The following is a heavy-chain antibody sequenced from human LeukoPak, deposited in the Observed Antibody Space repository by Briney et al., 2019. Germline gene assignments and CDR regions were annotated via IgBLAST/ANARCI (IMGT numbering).Heavy chain of an antibody. CDR2: IKSKTDGGTT. V-gene: IGHV3-15*07. CDR1: GFTFSRYW. D-gene: IGHD1-26*01. J-gene: IGHJ6*02. Sequence: GGSLRLSCAASGFTFSRYWMNWVRQAPGKGLEWVGRIKSKTDGGTTDYAAPVKGRFTISRDDSKNTLYLQMNSLKTEDTAVYYCTTDSAYYYYGMDVWGQGTTVTVSS. CDR3: TTDSAYYYYGMDV.